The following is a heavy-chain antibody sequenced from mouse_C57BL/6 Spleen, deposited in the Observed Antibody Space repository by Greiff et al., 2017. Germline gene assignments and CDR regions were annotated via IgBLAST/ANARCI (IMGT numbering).Heavy chain of an antibody. J-gene: IGHJ2*01. CDR3: AREDYGFDY. Sequence: DVQLQESGPGLVKPSQSLSLTCSVTGYSITSGYYWNWIRQFPGNKLEWMGYISYDGSNNYNPSLKNRISITRDTSKNQFFLKLNSVTTEDTATYYCAREDYGFDYWGQGTTLTVSS. CDR2: ISYDGSN. D-gene: IGHD2-4*01. V-gene: IGHV3-6*01. CDR1: GYSITSGYY.